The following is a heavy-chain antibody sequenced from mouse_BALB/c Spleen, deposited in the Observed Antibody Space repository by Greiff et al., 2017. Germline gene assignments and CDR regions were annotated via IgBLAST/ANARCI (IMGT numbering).Heavy chain of an antibody. J-gene: IGHJ4*01. CDR3: VFYDGYPYAMDY. Sequence: EVKLQESGPSLVKPSQTLSLTCSVTGDSITSGYWNWIRKFPGNKLEYMGYLSYSGSTYYNPSLKSRISITRDTSKNQYYLQLNSVTTEDTATYYCVFYDGYPYAMDYWGQGTSVTVSS. CDR1: GDSITSGY. D-gene: IGHD2-3*01. CDR2: LSYSGST. V-gene: IGHV3-8*02.